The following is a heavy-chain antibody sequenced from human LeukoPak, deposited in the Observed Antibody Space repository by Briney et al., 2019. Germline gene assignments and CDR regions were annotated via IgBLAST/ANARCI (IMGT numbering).Heavy chain of an antibody. J-gene: IGHJ3*02. CDR3: AKSRRELMSDDAFDI. CDR2: ISGIGGRT. V-gene: IGHV3-23*01. D-gene: IGHD1-26*01. Sequence: GGSLRLSCAASGFTFSSYDMSWVRQAPGKGLEWVSSISGIGGRTQYADSVKGRFTISRDNSRTTLYLQMNSLTAEDTAVYYCAKSRRELMSDDAFDIWGQGTMVTVSS. CDR1: GFTFSSYD.